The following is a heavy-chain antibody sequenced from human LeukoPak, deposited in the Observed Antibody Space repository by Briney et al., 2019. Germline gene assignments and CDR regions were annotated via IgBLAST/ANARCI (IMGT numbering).Heavy chain of an antibody. J-gene: IGHJ4*02. CDR3: ARGNSMVRGVPPLDY. CDR2: ISPTSDAM. Sequence: GGSLRLSCVASGFNFDDSGMHWVRQAPGKGLEWVSGISPTSDAMGYADSVKGRFFISRDNAKNSLYLQMNSLRPEDMALYYCARGNSMVRGVPPLDYWGQGTLSPSPQ. D-gene: IGHD3-10*01. CDR1: GFNFDDSG. V-gene: IGHV3-9*03.